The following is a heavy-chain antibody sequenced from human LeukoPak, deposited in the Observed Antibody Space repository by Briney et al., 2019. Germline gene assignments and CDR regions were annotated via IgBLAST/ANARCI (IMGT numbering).Heavy chain of an antibody. CDR2: INQSGRT. Sequence: SETLSLTCAVYGGSFSAYYWSWIRQPPGEGLEWIGDINQSGRTNYNPSLKSRVIISVDTSKNQFSLTLLSVTAADTAVYYCASSDPFSSSWNPAYSFDHWDQGTLVTVYS. CDR3: ASSDPFSSSWNPAYSFDH. V-gene: IGHV4-34*01. CDR1: GGSFSAYY. J-gene: IGHJ4*02. D-gene: IGHD6-6*01.